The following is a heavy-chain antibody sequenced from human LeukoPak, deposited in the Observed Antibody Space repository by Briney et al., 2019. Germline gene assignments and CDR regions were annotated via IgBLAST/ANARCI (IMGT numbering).Heavy chain of an antibody. V-gene: IGHV1-69*05. J-gene: IGHJ4*02. CDR3: ARVVRGWSTFDY. Sequence: ASVKVSCKASGGTFSSYAISWVRQAPGQGLEWMGGIIPIFGTANYAQKFQGRVTITTDESTSTAYMGLSSLRSEDTAVYYCARVVRGWSTFDYWGQGTLVTVSS. CDR1: GGTFSSYA. D-gene: IGHD6-19*01. CDR2: IIPIFGTA.